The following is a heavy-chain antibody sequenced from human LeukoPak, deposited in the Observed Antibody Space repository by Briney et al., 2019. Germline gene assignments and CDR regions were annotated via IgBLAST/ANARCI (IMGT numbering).Heavy chain of an antibody. CDR3: ARGRGYYGFGY. D-gene: IGHD3-10*01. V-gene: IGHV3-11*01. CDR1: GFTFSDYY. CDR2: ITSSGTTI. J-gene: IGHJ4*02. Sequence: PGRSLRLSCAASGFTFSDYYMSWIRQAPGKGLEWVSYITSSGTTIYYADSVRGRFTISRDNAKSSLYLQMNSLRVEDTAVYYCARGRGYYGFGYWGQGTLVTVSS.